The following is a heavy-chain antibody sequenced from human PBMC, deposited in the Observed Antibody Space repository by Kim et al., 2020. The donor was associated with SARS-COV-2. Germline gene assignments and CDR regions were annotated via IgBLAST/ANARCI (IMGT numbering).Heavy chain of an antibody. CDR1: GFTFGRYT. CDR3: AKRPPDCASWYCFDF. Sequence: GGSLRLSCAASGFTFGRYTMSWVRQAPGKGLEWVSIVGGTTSNTFYADSVKGRFIISRDNSKNSVFLEMNSLRAEDTAVYYCAKRPPDCASWYCFDFWG. V-gene: IGHV3-23*01. J-gene: IGHJ4*01. CDR2: VGGTTSNT. D-gene: IGHD6-13*01.